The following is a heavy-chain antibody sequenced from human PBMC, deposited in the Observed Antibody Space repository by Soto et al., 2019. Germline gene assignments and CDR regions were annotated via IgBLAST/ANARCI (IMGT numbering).Heavy chain of an antibody. CDR1: GGSISSSSYY. CDR3: ARWTIFGVVIINAFDI. D-gene: IGHD3-3*01. CDR2: IYYSGST. Sequence: QLQLQESGPGLVKPSETLSLTCTVSGGSISSSSYYWGWIRQPPGKGLEWIGSIYYSGSTYYNPYLKSRVTISVDTSKNQFSLKLSSVTAADTAVYYCARWTIFGVVIINAFDIWGQGTMVTVSS. V-gene: IGHV4-39*01. J-gene: IGHJ3*02.